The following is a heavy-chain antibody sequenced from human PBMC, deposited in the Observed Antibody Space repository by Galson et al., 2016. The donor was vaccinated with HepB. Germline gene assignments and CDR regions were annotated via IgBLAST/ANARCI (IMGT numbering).Heavy chain of an antibody. CDR1: GYAFTKFY. V-gene: IGHV1-46*01. D-gene: IGHD3-22*01. CDR3: ARSYYSQYFDY. J-gene: IGHJ4*02. CDR2: INTTAGST. Sequence: SVKVSCKASGYAFTKFYIHWVRQAPGQGLEWMGIINTTAGSTTYEQKFQGRVSMTRDTSTSTVYMELNSLTSEDTAVYFCARSYYSQYFDYWGQGTLVTVAS.